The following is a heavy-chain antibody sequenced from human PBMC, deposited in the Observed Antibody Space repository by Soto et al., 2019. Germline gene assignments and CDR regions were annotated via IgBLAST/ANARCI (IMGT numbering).Heavy chain of an antibody. CDR2: ISYDGSNK. J-gene: IGHJ6*02. CDR1: GFTFSSYA. Sequence: GGSLRLSCAASGFTFSSYAMHWVRQAPGKGLEWVAVISYDGSNKYYADSVKGRFTISRDNSKNTLYLQMNSLRAEDTAVYYCARDQGELMVFAAYYYYYGMDVWGQGTTVTVS. D-gene: IGHD2-8*01. CDR3: ARDQGELMVFAAYYYYYGMDV. V-gene: IGHV3-30-3*01.